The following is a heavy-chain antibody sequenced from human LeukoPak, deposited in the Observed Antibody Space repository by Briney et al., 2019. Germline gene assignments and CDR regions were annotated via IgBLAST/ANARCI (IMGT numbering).Heavy chain of an antibody. CDR3: ARDRYNWNDDRGAFDI. Sequence: GGSLRLSCAASGFSFVSYAMSWVRQAPGKGLEWVAVISYDGSNKYYADSVKGRFTISRDNSKNTLYLQMNSLRAEDTAVYYCARDRYNWNDDRGAFDIWGQGTMVTVSS. CDR1: GFSFVSYA. J-gene: IGHJ3*02. CDR2: ISYDGSNK. V-gene: IGHV3-30*04. D-gene: IGHD1-1*01.